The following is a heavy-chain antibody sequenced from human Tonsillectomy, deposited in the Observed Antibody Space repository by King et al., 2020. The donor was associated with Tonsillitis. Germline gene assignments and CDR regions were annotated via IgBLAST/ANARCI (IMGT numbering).Heavy chain of an antibody. V-gene: IGHV3-21*01. CDR2: ITSSSIYI. D-gene: IGHD2-2*01. CDR1: GFTFSRYT. CDR3: ASDYAFDE. J-gene: IGHJ4*02. Sequence: VQLVESGGGLVKPGGSLRLSCAASGFTFSRYTMNWVRQAPGKGLEWVSSITSSSIYIYYADSMKGRFTISRDNARNSLYLQMNSLRAEDTAVYYCASDYAFDEWGQGTLVTVSS.